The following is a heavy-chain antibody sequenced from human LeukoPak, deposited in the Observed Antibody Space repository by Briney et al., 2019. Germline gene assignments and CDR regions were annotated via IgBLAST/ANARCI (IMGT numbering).Heavy chain of an antibody. J-gene: IGHJ4*02. Sequence: ASVKVSCKVSGYTLTEFSMHWVRQAPRKGLEWMGGFDPEDGETIYAQKFRGRVTVTEDTSTDTVYMELSSLRSEDTAVYYCATASFGEFYYFDYWGQGTLVTVSS. CDR2: FDPEDGET. V-gene: IGHV1-24*01. CDR3: ATASFGEFYYFDY. D-gene: IGHD3-10*01. CDR1: GYTLTEFS.